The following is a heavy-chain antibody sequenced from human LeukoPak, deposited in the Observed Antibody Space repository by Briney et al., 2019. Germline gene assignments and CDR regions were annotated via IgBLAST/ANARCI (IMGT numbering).Heavy chain of an antibody. D-gene: IGHD3-10*01. CDR1: GFAFSNYG. CDR2: IDQDGSGK. J-gene: IGHJ4*02. V-gene: IGHV3-7*05. Sequence: PGGSLRLSCAASGFAFSNYGMHWVRQAPGKGLEWVANIDQDGSGKYYVDSVMGRFTISRDNANNSLFLQMNSLRTEDSAVYYCASYGSRSHDYWGQGTLVTVSS. CDR3: ASYGSRSHDY.